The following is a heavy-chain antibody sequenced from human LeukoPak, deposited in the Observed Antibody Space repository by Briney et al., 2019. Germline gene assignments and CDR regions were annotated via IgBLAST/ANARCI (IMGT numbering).Heavy chain of an antibody. CDR3: ARGEVVTATKSFLPYYFDY. J-gene: IGHJ4*02. Sequence: HPGGSLRLSCAASGFTVSSNYMSWVRQAPGKGLEWVSVIYSGGSTYYADSVKGRFTISRDNSKNTLYLQMNSLRAEDTAVYYCARGEVVTATKSFLPYYFDYWGQGTLVTVSS. CDR2: IYSGGST. D-gene: IGHD2-21*02. CDR1: GFTVSSNY. V-gene: IGHV3-66*01.